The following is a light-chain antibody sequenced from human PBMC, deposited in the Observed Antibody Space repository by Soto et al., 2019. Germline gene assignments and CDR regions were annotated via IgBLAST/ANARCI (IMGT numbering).Light chain of an antibody. V-gene: IGLV2-14*01. J-gene: IGLJ1*01. CDR3: SSYAGSSTV. CDR2: DVS. CDR1: NSDVGGYNY. Sequence: QSVLTQPASASGSPGQSITISCPGTNSDVGGYNYVAWYQQHAGKAPKLMMYDVSNRPSGVSNRFSGSKSGNTASLTISGLQAEDEADYYCSSYAGSSTVFGTGTKVTVL.